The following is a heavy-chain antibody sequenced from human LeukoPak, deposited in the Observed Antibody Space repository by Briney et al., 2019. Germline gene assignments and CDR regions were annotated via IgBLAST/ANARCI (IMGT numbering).Heavy chain of an antibody. CDR2: ISAYNGNT. CDR1: GYTFTSYG. CDR3: ARVPDCSGGSCYGRDYFDY. V-gene: IGHV1-18*01. D-gene: IGHD2-15*01. J-gene: IGHJ4*02. Sequence: ASVKVSCKAPGYTFTSYGISWVRQAPGQGLEWMGWISAYNGNTNYAQKLQGRVTMTTDTSTSTAYMELRSLRSDDTAVYYCARVPDCSGGSCYGRDYFDYWGQGTLVTVSS.